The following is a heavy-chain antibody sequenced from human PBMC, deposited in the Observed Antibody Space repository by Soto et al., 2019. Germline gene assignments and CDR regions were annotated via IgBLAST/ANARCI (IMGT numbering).Heavy chain of an antibody. D-gene: IGHD6-13*01. CDR2: INAGNGNI. J-gene: IGHJ5*02. V-gene: IGHV1-3*01. CDR3: AREVAAAFGWFDP. Sequence: ASVKVSCKASGYTFTSYAMHWVRQAPGQRREWMGWINAGNGNIKYSQKFQGRVTIARDTSASTAYMELSSLRSEDTAVYYCAREVAAAFGWFDPWXQGTLVTVSS. CDR1: GYTFTSYA.